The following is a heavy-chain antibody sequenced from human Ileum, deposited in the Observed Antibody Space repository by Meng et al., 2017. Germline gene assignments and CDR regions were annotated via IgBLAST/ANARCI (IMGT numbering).Heavy chain of an antibody. CDR2: VNPNSGGA. CDR1: GYTFIAYF. J-gene: IGHJ6*02. CDR3: TRGSTYDVMTGEYSIRMDV. D-gene: IGHD3-9*01. Sequence: ASVKVSCKASGYTFIAYFVHWVRQAPGQGLEWMGWVNPNSGGAHYAQKFKGRVTMTRDRSTDTAYMEVSSLRSDDTAVFYCTRGSTYDVMTGEYSIRMDVWGQGNMVNVSS. V-gene: IGHV1-2*02.